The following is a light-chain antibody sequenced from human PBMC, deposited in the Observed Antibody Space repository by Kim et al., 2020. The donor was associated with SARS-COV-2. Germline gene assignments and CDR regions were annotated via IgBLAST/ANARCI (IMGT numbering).Light chain of an antibody. CDR1: SLRSYY. CDR3: NSRDSSGNHYV. CDR2: GKN. Sequence: SGALGQTVRITCQGDSLRSYYASWYQQKPGQAPVLVIYGKNNRPSGIPDRFSGSSSGNTASLTITGAQAEDEADYYCNSRDSSGNHYVFGTGTKVTVL. J-gene: IGLJ1*01. V-gene: IGLV3-19*01.